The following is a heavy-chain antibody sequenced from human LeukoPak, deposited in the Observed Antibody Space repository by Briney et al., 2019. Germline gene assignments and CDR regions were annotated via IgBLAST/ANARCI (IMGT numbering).Heavy chain of an antibody. CDR3: ARDLYEYSYGRYPVNWFDP. V-gene: IGHV1-69*04. CDR1: GGTFSSYA. Sequence: SVKVSCKASGGTFSSYAISWVRQAPGQGLEWMGRIIPILGIANYAQKFQGRVTITADKSTSTAYMELSSLRSEDTAVYYCARDLYEYSYGRYPVNWFDPWGQGTLVTVSS. D-gene: IGHD5-18*01. CDR2: IIPILGIA. J-gene: IGHJ5*02.